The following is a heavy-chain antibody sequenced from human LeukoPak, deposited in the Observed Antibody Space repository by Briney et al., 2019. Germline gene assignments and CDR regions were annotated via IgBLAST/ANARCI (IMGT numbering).Heavy chain of an antibody. J-gene: IGHJ4*02. Sequence: GRSLRLSCAASGFTFSSYGMHWVRQAPGKGLEWVAVIWYDGSNKYYADSVKGRFTISRDNSKNMLYLQMNSLRAEDTAVYYCARATIWFGELLGDFDYWGQGTLVTVSS. CDR3: ARATIWFGELLGDFDY. CDR1: GFTFSSYG. CDR2: IWYDGSNK. D-gene: IGHD3-10*01. V-gene: IGHV3-33*01.